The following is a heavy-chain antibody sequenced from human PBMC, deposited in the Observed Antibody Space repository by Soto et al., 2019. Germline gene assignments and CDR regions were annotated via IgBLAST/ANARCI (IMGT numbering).Heavy chain of an antibody. CDR1: GYTFTGYY. D-gene: IGHD3-9*01. CDR2: INPNSGGT. CDR3: AREAGDILNGYYDY. J-gene: IGHJ4*02. V-gene: IGHV1-2*02. Sequence: ASVKVSCKASGYTFTGYYMHGVRQAPGQGLEWMGWINPNSGGTNYAQKFQGRVTMTRDTSISTAYMELSRLRSDETAVYYCAREAGDILNGYYDYWGQGTLVPVSP.